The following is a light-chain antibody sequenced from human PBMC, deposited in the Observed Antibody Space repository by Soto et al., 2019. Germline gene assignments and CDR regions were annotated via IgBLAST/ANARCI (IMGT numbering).Light chain of an antibody. CDR2: EVS. J-gene: IGLJ1*01. V-gene: IGLV2-14*01. CDR3: SSYTSSTSLDV. Sequence: QSALTQPASESGSPGQSITISCTGTSSDVGGYNYVSWYQQHPGKAPKLMIYEVSNRPSGVSIRFSGSKSGNTASLTISGLQAEDEADYYCSSYTSSTSLDVFGTGTKVTVL. CDR1: SSDVGGYNY.